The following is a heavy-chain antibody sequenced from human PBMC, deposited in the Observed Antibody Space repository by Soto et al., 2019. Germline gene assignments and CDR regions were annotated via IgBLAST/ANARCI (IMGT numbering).Heavy chain of an antibody. CDR3: TRESGGATHFDYFDY. CDR1: GYSFSSHG. CDR2: ISVYNGNT. D-gene: IGHD3-10*01. V-gene: IGHV1-18*01. J-gene: IGHJ4*02. Sequence: QVQMVQSGAEVKEPGASVKVSCKASGYSFSSHGLSWVRQAPGQGLEWMGWISVYNGNTKYAQKFQDRVTLTRDTSTSTAYMELRSLRSDDTAVYFYTRESGGATHFDYFDYWGQGTLVTVSS.